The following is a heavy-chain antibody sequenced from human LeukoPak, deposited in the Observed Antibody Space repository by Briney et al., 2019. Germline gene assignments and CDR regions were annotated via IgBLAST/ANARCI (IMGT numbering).Heavy chain of an antibody. J-gene: IGHJ4*02. CDR1: GFTFSSYA. CDR3: ARVLVYGSGSYYNPFDY. V-gene: IGHV3-30-3*01. CDR2: ISYDGSNK. D-gene: IGHD3-10*01. Sequence: GGSLRLSCAASGFTFSSYAMHWVRQAPGKGLEWVAVISYDGSNKYYADSVKGRFTISRDNSKNTLYLQMNSLGAEDTAVYYCARVLVYGSGSYYNPFDYWGQGTLVTVSS.